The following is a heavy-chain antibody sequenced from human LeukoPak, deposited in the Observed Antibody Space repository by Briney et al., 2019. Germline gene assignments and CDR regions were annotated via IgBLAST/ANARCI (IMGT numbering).Heavy chain of an antibody. CDR1: GFTFSSYG. D-gene: IGHD4-17*01. Sequence: PGGSLRLSCAASGFTFSSYGMHWVRQAPGKGLEWVSVIYSGGSTYYADSVKGRFTISRDNSKNTLYLQMNSLRAEDTAVYYCAPGDYGDAFDIWGQGTMVTVSS. CDR3: APGDYGDAFDI. J-gene: IGHJ3*02. V-gene: IGHV3-NL1*01. CDR2: IYSGGST.